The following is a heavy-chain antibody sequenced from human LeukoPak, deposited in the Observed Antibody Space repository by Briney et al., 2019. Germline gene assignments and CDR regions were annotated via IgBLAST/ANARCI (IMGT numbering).Heavy chain of an antibody. V-gene: IGHV3-23*01. J-gene: IGHJ6*02. Sequence: GGSLRLSCAASGFSFTTYAMSWVRQAPGKGLEWVSTLNTNGDYTYYADSVKGRFSISRDNSKNTLFLQMSSLRAEDTAVYYCASRLPGGMDVWGQGTTVTVSS. CDR3: ASRLPGGMDV. CDR1: GFSFTTYA. CDR2: LNTNGDYT. D-gene: IGHD7-27*01.